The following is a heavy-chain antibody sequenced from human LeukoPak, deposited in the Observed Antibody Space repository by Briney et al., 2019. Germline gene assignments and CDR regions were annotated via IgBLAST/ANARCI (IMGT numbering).Heavy chain of an antibody. CDR3: ARGQSSTIFGVVIKLRPRWFDP. J-gene: IGHJ5*02. CDR1: GGSFSGYY. CDR2: INHSGST. V-gene: IGHV4-34*01. D-gene: IGHD3-3*01. Sequence: PPETLSLTCAVYGGSFSGYYWSWIRQPPGKGLEWIGEINHSGSTNYNPSLKSRVTISVDTSKNQFSLKLSSVTAADTAVYYCARGQSSTIFGVVIKLRPRWFDPWGQGTLVTVSS.